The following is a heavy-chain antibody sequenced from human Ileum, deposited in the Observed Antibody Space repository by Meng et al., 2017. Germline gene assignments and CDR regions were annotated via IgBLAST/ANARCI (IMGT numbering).Heavy chain of an antibody. D-gene: IGHD6-13*01. J-gene: IGHJ4*02. V-gene: IGHV4-34*02. CDR1: GGSFSGYY. Sequence: QVRLQQWGAGLLKPSETLSLTCAVYGGSFSGYYWSWVRQSPGKGLEWIGYIYYSGTTYYNPSLKSRVTISVDTSKNQFSLKLSSVTAADTAVYYCAREPPAAAGTGADYWGQGTLVTVSS. CDR2: IYYSGTT. CDR3: AREPPAAAGTGADY.